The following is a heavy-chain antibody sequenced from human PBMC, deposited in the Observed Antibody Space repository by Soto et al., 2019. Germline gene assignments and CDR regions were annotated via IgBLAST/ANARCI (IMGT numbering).Heavy chain of an antibody. Sequence: PGGSLRLSCAASGFPFSSYAMSWVRQAPGKGLEWVSSISGSGGGTYYADSVKGRFTISRDNSKNTLYLQMNSVRAEDTAVYYCAKAKLLGIAAAGYFDYWGQGTLVTVSS. CDR3: AKAKLLGIAAAGYFDY. D-gene: IGHD6-13*01. CDR2: ISGSGGGT. J-gene: IGHJ4*02. CDR1: GFPFSSYA. V-gene: IGHV3-23*01.